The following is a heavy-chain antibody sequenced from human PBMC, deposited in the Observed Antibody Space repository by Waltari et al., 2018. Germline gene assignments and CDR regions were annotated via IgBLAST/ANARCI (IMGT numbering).Heavy chain of an antibody. CDR2: ISWDGGST. Sequence: EVQLVESGGVVVQPGGSLRLSCAASGFTFDDYAMHWVRQAPGKGLEWVSLISWDGGSTYYADSVKGRFTISRDNSKNSLYLQMNSLRAEDTALYYSAKGDSSGYYMDVWGKGTTVTVSS. J-gene: IGHJ6*03. CDR1: GFTFDDYA. V-gene: IGHV3-43D*04. CDR3: AKGDSSGYYMDV.